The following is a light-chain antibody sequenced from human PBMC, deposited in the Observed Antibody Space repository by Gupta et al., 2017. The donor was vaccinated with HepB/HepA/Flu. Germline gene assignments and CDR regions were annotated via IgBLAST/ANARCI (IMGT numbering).Light chain of an antibody. CDR2: DGS. CDR3: SSDTSSNTVV. V-gene: IGLV2-14*03. CDR1: SSYVGGYNY. J-gene: IGLJ2*01. Sequence: QSALTQPASASGSPGQSIPISFTATSSYVGGYNYVSWYEQHPGKAPKLMVYDGSKRPAGVSIRFSGYRSGNTASLTIAGLQAEDEADYYCSSDTSSNTVVFGGGTSLTVL.